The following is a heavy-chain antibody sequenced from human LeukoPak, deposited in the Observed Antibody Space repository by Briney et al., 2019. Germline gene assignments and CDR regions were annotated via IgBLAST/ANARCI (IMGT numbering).Heavy chain of an antibody. CDR3: AGGWLPDKNDF. J-gene: IGHJ4*02. CDR1: GYSISSGYY. V-gene: IGHV4-38-2*02. CDR2: IYNSGST. Sequence: SETLSLTCTVSGYSISSGYYWGWIRQPPGKGLEWIGSIYNSGSTYYNPSLKSRVTISVDTSKNQFSLKLSSVTAADTAVYYCAGGWLPDKNDFWGQGTLVTVSA. D-gene: IGHD5-24*01.